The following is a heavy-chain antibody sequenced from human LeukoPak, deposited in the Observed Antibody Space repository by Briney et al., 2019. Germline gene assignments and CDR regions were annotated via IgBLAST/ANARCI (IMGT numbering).Heavy chain of an antibody. CDR3: AKEASGH. CDR2: ISSSGAST. Sequence: GGSLRLSCAASAFIFNNYAMTWVRQAPGKGLEWVSTISSSGASTYYADPVKGRFTISRDNSKNTLYLHMNSLRADDTAVYYCAKEASGHWGQGTLVTVSS. V-gene: IGHV3-23*01. J-gene: IGHJ4*02. CDR1: AFIFNNYA.